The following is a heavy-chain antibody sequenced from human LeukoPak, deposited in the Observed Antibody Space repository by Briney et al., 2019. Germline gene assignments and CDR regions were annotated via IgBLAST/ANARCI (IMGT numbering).Heavy chain of an antibody. D-gene: IGHD3-22*01. CDR2: ISSSSTYI. V-gene: IGHV3-21*01. J-gene: IGHJ4*02. Sequence: KTGGSLRLSCAASGFTFSSYSMNWVRQAPGKGLEWVSSISSSSTYIYYADSVKGRFTISRDNAKNSLYLQMNSLRAEDTAVYYCASIRADYYDSTGYPQTVDYWGQGTLVTVSS. CDR1: GFTFSSYS. CDR3: ASIRADYYDSTGYPQTVDY.